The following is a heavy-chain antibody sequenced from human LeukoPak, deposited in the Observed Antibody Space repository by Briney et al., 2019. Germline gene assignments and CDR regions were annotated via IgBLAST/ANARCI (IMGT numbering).Heavy chain of an antibody. CDR1: GFTFSNYW. J-gene: IGHJ5*02. V-gene: IGHV3-74*01. CDR2: IYVDGRTT. CDR3: IRDFRSADL. Sequence: GGSLRLSCVASGFTFSNYWMHWVRQPPGKGLVWVSRIYVDGRTTNYADSVKGRFTISRDNAKNTVYLEMNSLSVKDTATYYCIRDFRSADLWGQGTLVTVTS.